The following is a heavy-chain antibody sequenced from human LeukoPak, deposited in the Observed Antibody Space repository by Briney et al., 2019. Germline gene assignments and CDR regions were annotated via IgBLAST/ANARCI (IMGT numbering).Heavy chain of an antibody. CDR2: IYPGDSDT. J-gene: IGHJ6*02. CDR1: GYSFTSYW. D-gene: IGHD5-18*01. V-gene: IGHV5-51*01. CDR3: ARLVTHRRGYSYGRTSYYYYYGMDV. Sequence: GESLKISCKGSGYSFTSYWIGWVRQMPGKGLEWMGIIYPGDSDTRYSPSFQGQVTISADKSISTAYLQWSSLKASDTAMYYCARLVTHRRGYSYGRTSYYYYYGMDVWGQGTTVTVSS.